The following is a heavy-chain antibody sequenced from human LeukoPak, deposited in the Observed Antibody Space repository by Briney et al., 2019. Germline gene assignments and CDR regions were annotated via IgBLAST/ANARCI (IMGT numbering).Heavy chain of an antibody. Sequence: GGSLRLSRAASGFTFSSYAMHWVRQAPGKGLEWVALISYDGSNKYYADSVKGRFTISRDNSKNTLYLQMNSLRNDDTALYYCAKDRLTYYSGSGLHLGMDVWGQGTTVTVSS. CDR3: AKDRLTYYSGSGLHLGMDV. J-gene: IGHJ6*02. D-gene: IGHD3-10*01. V-gene: IGHV3-30*04. CDR2: ISYDGSNK. CDR1: GFTFSSYA.